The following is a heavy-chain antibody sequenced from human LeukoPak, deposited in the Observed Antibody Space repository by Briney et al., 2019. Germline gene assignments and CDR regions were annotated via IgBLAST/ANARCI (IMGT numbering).Heavy chain of an antibody. CDR1: GGTFSNYA. D-gene: IGHD3-10*01. V-gene: IGHV1-69*06. CDR2: IIPIFGTA. CDR3: ARGGGSGSYGGFSSRYNWFDP. Sequence: SVKVSCKASGGTFSNYAISWVRQAPGQGLEWMGGIIPIFGTANYAQKFRGRVTITADKSTRTAYMELRSLRSDDTAVYYCARGGGSGSYGGFSSRYNWFDPWGQGTLVTVSS. J-gene: IGHJ5*02.